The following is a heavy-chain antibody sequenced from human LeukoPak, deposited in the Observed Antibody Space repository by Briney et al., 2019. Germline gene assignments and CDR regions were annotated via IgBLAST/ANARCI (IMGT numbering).Heavy chain of an antibody. Sequence: SETLSLTCTVARGSISSGAYWWTWIRQDPVKGLEWIGYIYYTGNTYNNPSLRSRVHISVDTSKNQFSLNLSSVTAADTAVYFCARGHSTSSPYFCNGMDVWGQGTTVTVSS. CDR3: ARGHSTSSPYFCNGMDV. D-gene: IGHD6-6*01. CDR2: IYYTGNT. J-gene: IGHJ6*02. V-gene: IGHV4-31*03. CDR1: RGSISSGAYW.